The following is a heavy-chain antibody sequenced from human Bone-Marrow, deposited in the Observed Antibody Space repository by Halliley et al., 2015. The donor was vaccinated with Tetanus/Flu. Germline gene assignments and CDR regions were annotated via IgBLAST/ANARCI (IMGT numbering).Heavy chain of an antibody. J-gene: IGHJ3*02. CDR2: ISSSSSYI. V-gene: IGHV3-21*01. CDR1: GFTFSSYS. CDR3: ARDFQSLNYYDSSGFGAFDI. D-gene: IGHD3-22*01. Sequence: SLRLSCAASGFTFSSYSMNWVRQAPGKGLEWVSSISSSSSYIYYADSVKGRFTISRDNAKNSLYLQMNSLRAEDTAVYYCARDFQSLNYYDSSGFGAFDIWGQGTMVPVSP.